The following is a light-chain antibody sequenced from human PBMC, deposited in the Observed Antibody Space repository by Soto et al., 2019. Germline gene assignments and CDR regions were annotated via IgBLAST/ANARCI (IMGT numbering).Light chain of an antibody. V-gene: IGLV2-14*01. CDR1: SGDVGGYNY. J-gene: IGLJ1*01. CDR3: SSYTRSSTLYV. Sequence: QSALTQPASVSGCPGQSITISCTGRSGDVGGYNYVSWYQQHPGKAPKLMIYDVSNRPSGVSNRFSGSKSGNTASLTISGLQAEDEADSYCSSYTRSSTLYVIGTGTKVTVL. CDR2: DVS.